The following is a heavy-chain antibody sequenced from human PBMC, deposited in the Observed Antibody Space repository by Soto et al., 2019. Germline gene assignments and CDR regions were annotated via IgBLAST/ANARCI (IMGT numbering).Heavy chain of an antibody. Sequence: SETLSLTCTVFGGYISKYYWSWIRQPPGKGLEWIGYIYYSGTTNYNSYLKSRLSLSVDMSKNQFSLKLASVTAADTAVYFCARSQRGRTAFTFDYWGQGALVTVSS. D-gene: IGHD3-16*01. CDR2: IYYSGTT. CDR1: GGYISKYY. V-gene: IGHV4-59*01. CDR3: ARSQRGRTAFTFDY. J-gene: IGHJ4*02.